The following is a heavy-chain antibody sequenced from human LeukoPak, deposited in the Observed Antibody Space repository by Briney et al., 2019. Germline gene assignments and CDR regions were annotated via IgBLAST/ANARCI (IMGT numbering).Heavy chain of an antibody. CDR1: VYTFTSYG. J-gene: IGHJ5*02. Sequence: ASVKVSCKASVYTFTSYGISWVRQAPGQGLEWMGWISAYNGNTNYAQKLQGRVTMTTDTSTSTAYMELRSLRSDDTAVYYCARDRGRFRSGGYYPNWFDPWGQGTLVTVSS. CDR3: ARDRGRFRSGGYYPNWFDP. CDR2: ISAYNGNT. D-gene: IGHD3-10*01. V-gene: IGHV1-18*01.